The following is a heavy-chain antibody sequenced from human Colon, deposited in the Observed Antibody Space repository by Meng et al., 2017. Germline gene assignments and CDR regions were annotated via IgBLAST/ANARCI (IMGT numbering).Heavy chain of an antibody. CDR1: GYAFTGTGY. D-gene: IGHD5-24*01. V-gene: IGHV1-69*01. Sequence: QLHLEQSGREMKQPGATLTLTCKVSGYAFTGTGYYVHWVRPATGQGLEWRGESIPIVGKGNYAQKFQGRVTMTADASTTPTYMELSSLRSEDTAMYYCAVQKNGYNSWYDNWGQGTLVTVSS. CDR3: AVQKNGYNSWYDN. J-gene: IGHJ4*02. CDR2: SIPIVGKG.